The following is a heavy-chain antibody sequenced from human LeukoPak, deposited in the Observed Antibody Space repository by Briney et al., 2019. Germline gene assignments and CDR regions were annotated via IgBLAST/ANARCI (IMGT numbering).Heavy chain of an antibody. J-gene: IGHJ4*02. CDR3: ATDVAAYDSGGY. Sequence: ASVKVSCKVSGYTLTELSMHWVRQAPGKGLEWMGGFDPEDGETIYAQKFQGRVTMTEDTSTDTTYMELSSLRSEDTAVYYCATDVAAYDSGGYWGQGTLVTVSS. D-gene: IGHD3-22*01. CDR2: FDPEDGET. CDR1: GYTLTELS. V-gene: IGHV1-24*01.